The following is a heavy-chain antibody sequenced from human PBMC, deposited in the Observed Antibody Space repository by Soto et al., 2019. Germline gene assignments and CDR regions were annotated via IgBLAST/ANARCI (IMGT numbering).Heavy chain of an antibody. Sequence: HVEVVESGGGLVKPGGSLRLSCAASGFTFSDYYMSWIRQAPGKGLEWVSYISGTGDTIYYADSVKGRFTISRDNAKNSLSLQMNSLTIEDTAVYYCGKDLSPGGLEAWGQGTLVTVSS. D-gene: IGHD3-16*01. CDR3: GKDLSPGGLEA. V-gene: IGHV3-11*01. CDR1: GFTFSDYY. J-gene: IGHJ5*02. CDR2: ISGTGDTI.